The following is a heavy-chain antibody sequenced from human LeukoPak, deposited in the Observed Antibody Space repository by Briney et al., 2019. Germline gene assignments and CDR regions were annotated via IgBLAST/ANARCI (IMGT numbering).Heavy chain of an antibody. CDR2: ISYDGSIK. CDR1: GFTFSSYA. CDR3: ARERPSMGYFDY. D-gene: IGHD2/OR15-2a*01. Sequence: GGSLRLSCAASGFTFSSYAMHWLRQAPGKGLEWVALISYDGSIKYYADSVKGRFTFSRDNSKDTLYLQMNSLRAEDTAVYYCARERPSMGYFDYWGQGTLVTVSS. J-gene: IGHJ4*02. V-gene: IGHV3-30-3*01.